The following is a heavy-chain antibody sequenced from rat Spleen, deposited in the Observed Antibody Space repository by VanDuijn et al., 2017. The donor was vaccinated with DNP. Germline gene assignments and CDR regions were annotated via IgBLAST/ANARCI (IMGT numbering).Heavy chain of an antibody. CDR2: IRYDGGTT. D-gene: IGHD4-3*01. J-gene: IGHJ2*01. CDR3: ARWNSGHFDY. V-gene: IGHV5-22*01. CDR1: GFTFSDYY. Sequence: EVQLVESGGGLVQPGRSLKVSCVASGFTFSDYYMAWIRQAPTKGLEWVAYIRYDGGTTKYEDSVKGRFTISRDNAKNTLYLQMNSLRSEDMATYYCARWNSGHFDYWGQGVMVPVSS.